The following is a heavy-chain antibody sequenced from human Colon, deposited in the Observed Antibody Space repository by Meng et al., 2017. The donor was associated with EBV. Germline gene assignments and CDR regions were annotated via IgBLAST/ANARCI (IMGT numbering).Heavy chain of an antibody. Sequence: QLRLQESGPGLVRPSETLSLTCSVSGDSISGSGDYWGWVRQPPGKGLEWIGNIYYTGSTYYNPSLKSRVTISVDTSKNQFSLKVTSMTAADTAVYYCARDGPLLWGPGTLVTVPQ. V-gene: IGHV4-39*07. CDR3: ARDGPLL. CDR1: GDSISGSGDY. CDR2: IYYTGST. J-gene: IGHJ4*02.